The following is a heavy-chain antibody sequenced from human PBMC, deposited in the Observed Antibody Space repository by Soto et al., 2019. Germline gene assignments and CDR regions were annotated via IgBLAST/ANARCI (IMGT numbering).Heavy chain of an antibody. V-gene: IGHV1-69*13. Sequence: SVKVSCKASGGTFSSYAISWVRQAPGQELEWMGGIIPIFGTANYAQKFQGRVTITADESTSTAYMELSSLRSEDTAVYYCARDTYQLLSPSYYYYYGMDVWGQGTTVTVSS. CDR3: ARDTYQLLSPSYYYYYGMDV. CDR2: IIPIFGTA. J-gene: IGHJ6*02. D-gene: IGHD2-2*01. CDR1: GGTFSSYA.